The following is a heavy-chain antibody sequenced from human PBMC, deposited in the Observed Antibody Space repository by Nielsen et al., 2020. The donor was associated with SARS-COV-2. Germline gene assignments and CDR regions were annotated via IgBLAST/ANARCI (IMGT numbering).Heavy chain of an antibody. J-gene: IGHJ4*02. CDR2: INPNSGGT. CDR3: ARGVRTIFGVVTYYFDY. CDR1: GYTFTSYY. Sequence: ASVKVSCKASGYTFTSYYMHWVRQAPGQGLEWMGWINPNSGGTNYAQKFQGWVTMTRDTSISTAYMELSRLRSDDTAVYYCARGVRTIFGVVTYYFDYWGQGTLVTVSS. D-gene: IGHD3-3*01. V-gene: IGHV1-2*04.